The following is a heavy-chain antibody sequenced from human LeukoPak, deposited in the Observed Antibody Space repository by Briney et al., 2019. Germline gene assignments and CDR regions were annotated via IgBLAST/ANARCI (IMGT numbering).Heavy chain of an antibody. Sequence: ASVKVSCKASGYTFTSYSMHWVRQAPGQGLEWMGRINPNSGGTNYAQKFQGRVTITRDTSISTAYMELSSLRSDDTAVYYCAKDRLAAVGSGAWGQGTLVTVSS. CDR3: AKDRLAAVGSGA. D-gene: IGHD6-13*01. CDR2: INPNSGGT. CDR1: GYTFTSYS. V-gene: IGHV1-2*06. J-gene: IGHJ5*02.